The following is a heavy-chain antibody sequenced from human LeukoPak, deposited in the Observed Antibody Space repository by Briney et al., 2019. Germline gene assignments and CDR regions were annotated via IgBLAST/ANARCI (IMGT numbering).Heavy chain of an antibody. D-gene: IGHD3-22*01. CDR3: TRSKAYYYDSSGYSGY. J-gene: IGHJ4*02. V-gene: IGHV3-49*04. CDR1: GFTVSSNY. CDR2: IRSKAYGGTT. Sequence: GGSLRLSCAASGFTVSSNYMSWVRQAPGKGLEWVGFIRSKAYGGTTEYAASVKGRFTISRGDSKSIAYLQMNSLKTEDTAVYYCTRSKAYYYDSSGYSGYWGQGTLVTVSS.